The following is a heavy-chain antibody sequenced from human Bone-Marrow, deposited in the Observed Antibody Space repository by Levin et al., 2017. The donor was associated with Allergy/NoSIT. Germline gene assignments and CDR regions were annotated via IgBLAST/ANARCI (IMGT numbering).Heavy chain of an antibody. Sequence: GGSLRLSCSASGFAVSSIYMGWVRQAPGKGLEWVSVTYSAGRTKFTDSVKGRFTISRDDSKNILYLQMNSLRAEDTAVYYCARGTGDFWSGYGFDIWGQGTMVTVSS. D-gene: IGHD3-3*01. CDR2: TYSAGRT. V-gene: IGHV3-53*01. CDR1: GFAVSSIY. J-gene: IGHJ3*02. CDR3: ARGTGDFWSGYGFDI.